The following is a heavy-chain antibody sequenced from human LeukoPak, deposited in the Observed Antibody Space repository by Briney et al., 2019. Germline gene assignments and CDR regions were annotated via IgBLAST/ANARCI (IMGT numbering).Heavy chain of an antibody. CDR1: GGSISSGGYY. Sequence: SETLSLTCTVSGGSISSGGYYWSWIRQHPGKGLEWIGYIYYSGSTYYNPSLKSRVTISVDTSKNQFSLKLSSVTAADTAAYYCARGLVRGVIDYWGRGTLVTISS. J-gene: IGHJ4*02. CDR2: IYYSGST. D-gene: IGHD3-10*01. CDR3: ARGLVRGVIDY. V-gene: IGHV4-31*03.